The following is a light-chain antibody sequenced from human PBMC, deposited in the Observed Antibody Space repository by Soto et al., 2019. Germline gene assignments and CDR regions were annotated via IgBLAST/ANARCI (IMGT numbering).Light chain of an antibody. V-gene: IGLV1-40*01. J-gene: IGLJ1*01. CDR1: SSNIGAGYD. CDR2: GNS. CDR3: SSYTSSSTSV. Sequence: QSVLTQPPSVSGAPGQRVTISCTGSSSNIGAGYDVHWYQQLPGTAPKLLIYGNSNRPSGVPDRFSGSKSGTSASLAITGLQAEDEADYYCSSYTSSSTSVFGTGTKLTVL.